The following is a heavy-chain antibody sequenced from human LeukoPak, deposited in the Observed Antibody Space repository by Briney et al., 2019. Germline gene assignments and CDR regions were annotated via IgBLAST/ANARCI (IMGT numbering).Heavy chain of an antibody. CDR1: GFTFNSYA. V-gene: IGHV3-30-3*01. CDR2: ISYDGGNK. D-gene: IGHD6-13*01. CDR3: AAQSSSWYGDAFDI. Sequence: GGSLRLSCAASGFTFNSYAMHWVRRAPGKGLEWVTVISYDGGNKYSADSVKGRFTISRDNSKNTLYLQMNSLRAEDTAVYYCAAQSSSWYGDAFDIWGQGTMVTVSS. J-gene: IGHJ3*02.